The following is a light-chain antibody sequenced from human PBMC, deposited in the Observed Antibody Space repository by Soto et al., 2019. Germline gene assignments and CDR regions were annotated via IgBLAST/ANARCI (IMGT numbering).Light chain of an antibody. CDR1: QSLSGN. Sequence: EIVMTQSPATLAVSPGDTATLSCRASQSLSGNLAWYQQKPGQAPRLLIYGASSKATGIPDRFSGSGSGTDFTLTISRLEPEDFAVYYCQQYGSSPPITFGQGTRLEI. CDR2: GAS. V-gene: IGKV3-20*01. CDR3: QQYGSSPPIT. J-gene: IGKJ5*01.